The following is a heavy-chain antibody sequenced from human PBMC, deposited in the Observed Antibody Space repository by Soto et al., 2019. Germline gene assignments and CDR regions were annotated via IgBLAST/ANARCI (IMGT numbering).Heavy chain of an antibody. J-gene: IGHJ5*02. V-gene: IGHV1-18*01. CDR2: VSAYNGNT. Sequence: GASVKVSCKASGYTFTRYYINWVRQAPGQGLEWMGWVSAYNGNTHYEQKLQGRVTMTTDTSTSTAYMELRSLRSDDTAVYYCARDQEGITMIVGGTWGQGTLVTVSS. CDR1: GYTFTRYY. D-gene: IGHD3-22*01. CDR3: ARDQEGITMIVGGT.